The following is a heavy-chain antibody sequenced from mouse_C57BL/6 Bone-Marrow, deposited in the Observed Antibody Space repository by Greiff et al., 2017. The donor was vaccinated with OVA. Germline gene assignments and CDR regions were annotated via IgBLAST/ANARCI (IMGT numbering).Heavy chain of an antibody. D-gene: IGHD2-1*01. J-gene: IGHJ1*03. CDR1: GFNIKDDY. CDR2: IDPENGDT. CDR3: TRFGNYWYFDV. Sequence: EVNVVESGAELVRPGASVKLSCTASGFNIKDDYMHWVKQRPEQGLEWIGWIDPENGDTEYASKFQGKATITANTSSNTAYLQLSSLTSEDTAVYYCTRFGNYWYFDVWGTGTTVTVSS. V-gene: IGHV14-4*01.